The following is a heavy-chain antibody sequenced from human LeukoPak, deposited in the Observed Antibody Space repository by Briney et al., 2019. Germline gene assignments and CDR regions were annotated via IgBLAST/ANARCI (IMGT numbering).Heavy chain of an antibody. CDR2: ISAYNGNT. D-gene: IGHD1-26*01. J-gene: IGHJ4*02. CDR3: ARPPIIVGDDANDY. V-gene: IGHV1-18*01. Sequence: GASVKVSCKASIYTFTNYGITWVRQAPGQGLEWLGWISAYNGNTNYAQKLQDRVTMTTDTSTSTAYMEVRSLRSDDTAVYYCARPPIIVGDDANDYWGQGTLVTVSS. CDR1: IYTFTNYG.